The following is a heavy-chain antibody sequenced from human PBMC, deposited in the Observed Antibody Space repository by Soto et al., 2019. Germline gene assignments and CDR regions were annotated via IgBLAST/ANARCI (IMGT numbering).Heavy chain of an antibody. D-gene: IGHD2-2*01. V-gene: IGHV3-72*01. CDR3: ARDQVVPAARWGYYYYGMDV. CDR1: GFTFSDHY. J-gene: IGHJ6*02. Sequence: GGSLRLSCAASGFTFSDHYMDWVRQAPGKGLEWVGRTRNKANSYTTEYAASVKGRFTISRDDSKNSLYLQMNSLKTEDTAVYYCARDQVVPAARWGYYYYGMDVWGQGTTVTVSS. CDR2: TRNKANSYTT.